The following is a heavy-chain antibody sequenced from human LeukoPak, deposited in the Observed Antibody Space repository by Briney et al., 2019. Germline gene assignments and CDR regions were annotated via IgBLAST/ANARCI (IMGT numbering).Heavy chain of an antibody. CDR1: GFSFSSYW. CDR3: ARSIDGCHDH. V-gene: IGHV3-74*01. D-gene: IGHD5-24*01. Sequence: GGSLRLSCAASGFSFSSYWMHWVRQAPGKGQVWVSRINNDGTATVYADSAKGRFTISRDNAKNTLSLQMNSLSAEDTAVYYCARSIDGCHDHWGLGILVTVSS. J-gene: IGHJ4*02. CDR2: INNDGTAT.